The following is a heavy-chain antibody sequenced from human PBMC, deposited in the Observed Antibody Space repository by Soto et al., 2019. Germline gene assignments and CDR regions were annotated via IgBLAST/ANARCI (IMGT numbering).Heavy chain of an antibody. D-gene: IGHD1-1*01. V-gene: IGHV3-66*01. CDR2: MYDSGKT. CDR1: GIIVSTNY. CDR3: ARGFERTAYDV. J-gene: IGHJ3*01. Sequence: EVQLVESGGGLVQPGGSLRLSCAASGIIVSTNYMSWVRQAPGKGPEWVSAMYDSGKTSYADSVRGRFTISRDSSKNTLYLQMNSLRVEDTALFYCARGFERTAYDVWGQGTMVTVCS.